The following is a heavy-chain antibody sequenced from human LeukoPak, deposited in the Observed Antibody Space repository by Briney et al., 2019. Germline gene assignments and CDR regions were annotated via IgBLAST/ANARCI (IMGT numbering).Heavy chain of an antibody. V-gene: IGHV4-34*01. CDR1: GGSFSGDY. J-gene: IGHJ4*02. D-gene: IGHD1-26*01. CDR3: ARALMDPAVGAVPD. Sequence: KPSETLSLTCAVYGGSFSGDYWNWIRQPPGKGLKWIGEINHSGSTNYNPSLKSRVTISVDTSKNQFSLKLSSVTAADTAVYYCARALMDPAVGAVPDWGQGTLVTVSS. CDR2: INHSGST.